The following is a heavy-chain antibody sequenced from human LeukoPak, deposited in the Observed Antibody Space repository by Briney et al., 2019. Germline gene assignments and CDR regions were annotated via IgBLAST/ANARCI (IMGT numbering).Heavy chain of an antibody. J-gene: IGHJ4*02. CDR1: GASITDYS. CDR3: ARDSGSSSGWYRGEDY. CDR2: IYYSGTT. D-gene: IGHD6-19*01. Sequence: SETLSLTCTVSGASITDYSWNWIRQSPGKGLEWIGYIYYSGTTNYNPSLKSRVTISVDTSKSQFSLKVSSVTAADTAVYYCARDSGSSSGWYRGEDYWGQGTLVTVSS. V-gene: IGHV4-59*12.